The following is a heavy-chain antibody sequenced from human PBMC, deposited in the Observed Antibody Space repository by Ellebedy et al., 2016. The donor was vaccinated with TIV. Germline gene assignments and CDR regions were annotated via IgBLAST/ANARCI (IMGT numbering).Heavy chain of an antibody. Sequence: ASVKVSCXASGYTFTSYGISWVRQAPGQGLEWMGWISAYNGNTNYVQKFQGRVTVTTDTSTSTAYMELRSLRSDDTAVYFCARDNAYSSGYYPDYWGQGTLVTVSS. J-gene: IGHJ4*02. CDR3: ARDNAYSSGYYPDY. CDR1: GYTFTSYG. V-gene: IGHV1-18*01. D-gene: IGHD6-19*01. CDR2: ISAYNGNT.